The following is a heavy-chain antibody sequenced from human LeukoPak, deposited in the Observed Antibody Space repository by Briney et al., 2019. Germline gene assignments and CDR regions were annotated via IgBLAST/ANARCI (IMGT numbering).Heavy chain of an antibody. CDR3: ARPYSSSWYLLNDYYYYGMDV. CDR2: RSYDGSNK. CDR1: GFTFSSYA. Sequence: GGSLRLSCAASGFTFSSYAMHWVRQAPGKGLEWVAVRSYDGSNKYYADSVKGRFTISRDNSKNTLYLQMNSLRAEDTAVYYCARPYSSSWYLLNDYYYYGMDVWGQGTTVTVSS. D-gene: IGHD6-13*01. V-gene: IGHV3-30*04. J-gene: IGHJ6*02.